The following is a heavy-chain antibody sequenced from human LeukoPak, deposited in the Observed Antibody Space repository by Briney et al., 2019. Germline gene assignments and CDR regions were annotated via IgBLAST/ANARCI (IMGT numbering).Heavy chain of an antibody. CDR2: IIWNSGSI. CDR3: AKDIVGYCSGGSCPENYYYGMDV. CDR1: GFTFDYYA. J-gene: IGHJ6*02. Sequence: GGSLRLSCAASGFTFDYYAMHGGRQAPGKGGAWVSGIIWNSGSIGYSDSVKGRFTISRDNAKNSLYLQMNSLRAEDTALYYCAKDIVGYCSGGSCPENYYYGMDVWGQGTTVTVSS. V-gene: IGHV3-9*01. D-gene: IGHD2-15*01.